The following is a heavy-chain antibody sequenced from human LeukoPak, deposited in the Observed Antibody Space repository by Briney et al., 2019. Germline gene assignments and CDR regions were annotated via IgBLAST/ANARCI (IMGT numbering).Heavy chain of an antibody. D-gene: IGHD3-22*01. CDR2: IYHSGST. CDR1: NGSITPYY. V-gene: IGHV4-59*01. Sequence: SETLSLTCTVSNGSITPYYWSWIRQPPGKGLEWIGHIYHSGSTNYNPSLKSRVTISVDTSKNQSSLKLSSVTAADTAVYYCTRGSIAYYYMDVWGKGTTVTVSS. CDR3: TRGSIAYYYMDV. J-gene: IGHJ6*03.